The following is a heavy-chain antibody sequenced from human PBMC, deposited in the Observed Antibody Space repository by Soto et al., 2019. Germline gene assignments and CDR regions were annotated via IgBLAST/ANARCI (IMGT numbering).Heavy chain of an antibody. CDR2: IIPIFGTA. Sequence: ASVKVSCKASGGTFSSYAISWVRQAPGQGLEWMGGIIPIFGTANYAQKFQGRVTITADESTSTAYMELSSLRSEDTAVYYCARDAGWEYYYDGSGWSMDVWGQGTTVTVSS. CDR3: ARDAGWEYYYDGSGWSMDV. V-gene: IGHV1-69*13. CDR1: GGTFSSYA. J-gene: IGHJ6*02. D-gene: IGHD3-22*01.